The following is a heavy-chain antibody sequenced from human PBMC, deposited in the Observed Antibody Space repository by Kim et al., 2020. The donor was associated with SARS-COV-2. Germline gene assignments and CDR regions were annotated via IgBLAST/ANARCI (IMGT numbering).Heavy chain of an antibody. CDR2: INHSGST. CDR3: ARGPKKNYGSGSYDYQNPVTDIYYNYYGMDV. Sequence: SETLSLTCGVYGGSFSCYYWSWIRQPPGKGLEWIGEINHSGSTNYNPSLKSRVTISGDTSKNQLSLKLSSVTAADTAVYYCARGPKKNYGSGSYDYQNPVTDIYYNYYGMDVWGQGTTVTVSS. CDR1: GGSFSCYY. J-gene: IGHJ6*02. D-gene: IGHD3-10*01. V-gene: IGHV4-34*01.